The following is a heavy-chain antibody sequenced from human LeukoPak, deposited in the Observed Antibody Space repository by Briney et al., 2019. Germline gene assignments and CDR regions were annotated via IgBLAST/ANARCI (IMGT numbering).Heavy chain of an antibody. D-gene: IGHD6-19*01. Sequence: GGSLRLSCTASGFTFSSYAMYWVRQAPGKGLEWVSGIFGSGGSAHYADSVKGRSTISRDNSQNTVYLQMNSLRAEDTAVYYCGKTTTGYSSGRNPAWPVDYWGQGTLVTVSS. J-gene: IGHJ4*02. CDR1: GFTFSSYA. CDR3: GKTTTGYSSGRNPAWPVDY. V-gene: IGHV3-23*01. CDR2: IFGSGGSA.